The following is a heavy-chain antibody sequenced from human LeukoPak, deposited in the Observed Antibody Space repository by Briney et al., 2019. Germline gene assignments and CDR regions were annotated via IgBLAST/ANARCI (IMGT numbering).Heavy chain of an antibody. J-gene: IGHJ4*02. CDR1: GFSSSTYA. V-gene: IGHV3-23*01. CDR3: VTDLRAGYYYDRGLSGL. CDR2: ISSGGDYT. D-gene: IGHD3-22*01. Sequence: PGGSLRLSCITSGFSSSTYAMSWVRQAPGKGLEWVSAISSGGDYTYYADSVKGRFTISRDNSRNTLYLQINSLRADDTAVYYCVTDLRAGYYYDRGLSGLWGQGTLVTVSS.